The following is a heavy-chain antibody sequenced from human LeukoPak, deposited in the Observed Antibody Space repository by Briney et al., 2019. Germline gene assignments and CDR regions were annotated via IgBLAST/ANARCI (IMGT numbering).Heavy chain of an antibody. J-gene: IGHJ4*02. Sequence: GGSLRLSCAASGFTFSSYDMHWVRQATGKGLEWVSAIGTAGDTYYPGSVKGRFTISRENAKNSLYLQMNSLRSEDTAVYYCARDRTNYDFWSGLGDYWGQGTLVTVSS. V-gene: IGHV3-13*01. CDR2: IGTAGDT. CDR3: ARDRTNYDFWSGLGDY. D-gene: IGHD3-3*01. CDR1: GFTFSSYD.